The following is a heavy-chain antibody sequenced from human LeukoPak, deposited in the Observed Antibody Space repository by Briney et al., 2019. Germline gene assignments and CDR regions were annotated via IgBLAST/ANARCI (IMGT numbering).Heavy chain of an antibody. CDR1: GFPFISYS. D-gene: IGHD1-26*01. CDR2: ISSSSRYI. CDR3: ARGGSSILDY. J-gene: IGHJ4*02. V-gene: IGHV3-21*01. Sequence: GGSLRPSFAASGFPFISYSMNWVRQAPGKGLEGVSSISSSSRYIYYADSVKGRFSISRDNAKNSLYLQMNSLRAEDTAVYYCARGGSSILDYWGQGTLVTVPS.